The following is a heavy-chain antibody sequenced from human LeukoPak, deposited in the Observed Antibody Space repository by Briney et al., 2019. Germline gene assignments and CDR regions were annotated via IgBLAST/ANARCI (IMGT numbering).Heavy chain of an antibody. CDR2: INHSGST. V-gene: IGHV4-34*01. CDR3: ARTHDSSGYYFDY. CDR1: GGSFSGYY. D-gene: IGHD3-22*01. Sequence: SETLSLTCAVYGGSFSGYYWSWIRQPPGKGLEWIGEINHSGSTNYNPSLKSRVTISVDTSKNQFSLKLSSVTAADTAVYYRARTHDSSGYYFDYWGQGTLVTVSS. J-gene: IGHJ4*02.